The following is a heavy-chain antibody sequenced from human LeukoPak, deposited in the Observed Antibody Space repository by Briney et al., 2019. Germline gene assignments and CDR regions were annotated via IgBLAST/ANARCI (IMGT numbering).Heavy chain of an antibody. CDR2: IKGDGSEK. V-gene: IGHV3-7*05. CDR3: AKFPYGDYVHY. J-gene: IGHJ4*02. D-gene: IGHD4-17*01. CDR1: GFTVGTNH. Sequence: GGSLRLSCAASGFTVGTNHMSWVRQAPGKGLEWVANIKGDGSEKYHVDSVKGRFTISRDNAKNSLYLQMNSLRAEDTAVYYCAKFPYGDYVHYWGQGTLVTVSS.